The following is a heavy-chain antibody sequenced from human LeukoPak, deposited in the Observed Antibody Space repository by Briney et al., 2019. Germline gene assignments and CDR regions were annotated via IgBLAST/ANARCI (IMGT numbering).Heavy chain of an antibody. CDR3: ARWGSELPDDAFDI. J-gene: IGHJ3*02. V-gene: IGHV3-7*01. D-gene: IGHD6-25*01. Sequence: PGGSLRLSCAASGFTLSDYYMSWIRQAPGKGLEWVANIRQDGSEKHYLDSVKGRITISRDNAKNSLYLQMNSLRVEDTAVYFCARWGSELPDDAFDIWGQGTMVTVSS. CDR2: IRQDGSEK. CDR1: GFTLSDYY.